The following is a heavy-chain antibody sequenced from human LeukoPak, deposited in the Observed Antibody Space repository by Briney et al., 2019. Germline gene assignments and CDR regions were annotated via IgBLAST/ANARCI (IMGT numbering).Heavy chain of an antibody. Sequence: GASVKVSCKASGYTFTNYDINWVRQATGQGLEWMGWMHPSNGDTGYAQKFQGRVTMTRNTSTTTAYMELSSLRSDDTAVYYCARRVRGVVIFSRAQGSFDLWGQGHWSPPLQ. V-gene: IGHV1-8*01. CDR1: GYTFTNYD. J-gene: IGHJ3*01. CDR3: ARRVRGVVIFSRAQGSFDL. CDR2: MHPSNGDT. D-gene: IGHD3-10*01.